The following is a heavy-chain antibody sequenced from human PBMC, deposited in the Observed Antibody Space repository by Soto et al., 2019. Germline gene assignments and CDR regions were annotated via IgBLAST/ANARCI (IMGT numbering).Heavy chain of an antibody. CDR1: GYTFTSYD. CDR2: MNPNSGNT. Sequence: ASVKVSCKASGYTFTSYDTNWVRQATGQGLEWMGWMNPNSGNTGYAQKFQGRVTMTRNTSISTAYMELSSLRSEDTAVYYCARARSRRSAVWFDPWGQGTLVTVSS. J-gene: IGHJ5*02. CDR3: ARARSRRSAVWFDP. D-gene: IGHD6-19*01. V-gene: IGHV1-8*01.